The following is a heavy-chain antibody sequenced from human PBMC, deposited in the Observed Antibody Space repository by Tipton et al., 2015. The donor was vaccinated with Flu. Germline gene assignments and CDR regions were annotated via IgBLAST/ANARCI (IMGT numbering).Heavy chain of an antibody. CDR3: AIRTFSFDPTIS. J-gene: IGHJ6*01. CDR2: IYHTGST. Sequence: TLSLTCAVSGYSISSGYFWGWIRQPPGKGLEWIGSIYHTGSTFYNPSLRGGVTMSVDTSKNHLSLGLTSVTAADTAVYYCAIRTFSFDPTISWGQGTTVTVSS. CDR1: GYSISSGYF. D-gene: IGHD1-26*01. V-gene: IGHV4-38-2*01.